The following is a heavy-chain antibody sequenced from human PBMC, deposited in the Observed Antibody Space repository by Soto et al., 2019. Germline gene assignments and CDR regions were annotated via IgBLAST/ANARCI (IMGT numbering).Heavy chain of an antibody. D-gene: IGHD3-3*01. CDR3: ARTRYDFWSGYVVDY. Sequence: GGSLRLSCAASGFTFSDYYMSWIRQAPGKGLEWVSYISSSGSTIYYADSVKGRFTISRDNAKNSLYLQMNSLRAEDTAVYYCARTRYDFWSGYVVDYWGQGTLVTVSS. V-gene: IGHV3-11*01. CDR1: GFTFSDYY. J-gene: IGHJ4*02. CDR2: ISSSGSTI.